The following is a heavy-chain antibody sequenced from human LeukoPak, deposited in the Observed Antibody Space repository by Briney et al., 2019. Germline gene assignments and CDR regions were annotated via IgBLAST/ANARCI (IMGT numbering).Heavy chain of an antibody. CDR2: ITSSSGTI. V-gene: IGHV3-48*02. J-gene: IGHJ4*02. CDR3: TRDPHALDF. CDR1: GFTFSTYG. Sequence: GRSLRLSCAASGFTFSTYGMHWVRQAPGKGLEWVSYITSSSGTIHYADSVKGRFSISRDNAKNSLYLQMNSLSDEDTAVYYCTRDPHALDFWGQGTLVTVSS.